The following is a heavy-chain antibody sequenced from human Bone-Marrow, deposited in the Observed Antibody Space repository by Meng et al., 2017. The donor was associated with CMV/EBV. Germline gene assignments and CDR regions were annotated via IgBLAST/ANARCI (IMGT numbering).Heavy chain of an antibody. Sequence: SETLSLTCAVYVGSFSGYYWSWIRQPPGKGLEWIGEINDSGSTNYNPSLKSRVTISVDTSKNQFSLKLNSVTAADTAVYYCARGRGFCTDTSCYWADYWGQGNRVTGYS. CDR2: INDSGST. J-gene: IGHJ4*02. V-gene: IGHV4-34*01. CDR1: VGSFSGYY. D-gene: IGHD2-2*01. CDR3: ARGRGFCTDTSCYWADY.